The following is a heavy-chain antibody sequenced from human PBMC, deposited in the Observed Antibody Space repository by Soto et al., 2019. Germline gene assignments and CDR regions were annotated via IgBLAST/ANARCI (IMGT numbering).Heavy chain of an antibody. CDR1: GGTFSGYA. J-gene: IGHJ3*02. CDR2: IIPIFGTA. CDR3: ARRFLEWSHDAFDI. V-gene: IGHV1-69*13. Sequence: SVKVSWKASGGTFSGYAISWVRQAPGQGLEWMGGIIPIFGTANYAQKFQGRVTITADESTSTAYMELSSLRSEDTAVYYCARRFLEWSHDAFDIWGQGTMVTVSS. D-gene: IGHD3-3*01.